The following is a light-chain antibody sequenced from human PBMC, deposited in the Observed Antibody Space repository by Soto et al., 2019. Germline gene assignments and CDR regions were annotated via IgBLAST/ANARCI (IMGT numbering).Light chain of an antibody. Sequence: DMQMAQAPSAVTAPVAHKVSITFRASQGISNYLAWYQQKPGKVPKLLIYAASTLQSGVPSRFSGSGSGTDFTLTISSLQPEDVATYYCQKYNSAPTFGQGTRLEIK. CDR1: QGISNY. J-gene: IGKJ5*01. CDR3: QKYNSAPT. V-gene: IGKV1-27*01. CDR2: AAS.